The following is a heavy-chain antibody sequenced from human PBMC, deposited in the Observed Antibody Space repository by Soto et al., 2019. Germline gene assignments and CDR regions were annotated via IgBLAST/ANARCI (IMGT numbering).Heavy chain of an antibody. CDR1: KFTFSTYA. V-gene: IGHV3-23*01. Sequence: EVQLLESGGGLVQRGGFLRLSCAASKFTFSTYAMTWVRQAPGKGLEWVSDISGSGDNTYYADSVKGRFTISRDNSKSTLYLQMNSLRAEDTAVYYCAKDMVHCTGTRCARYFEKWGRGTLVTVSS. CDR2: ISGSGDNT. CDR3: AKDMVHCTGTRCARYFEK. J-gene: IGHJ4*02. D-gene: IGHD2-8*02.